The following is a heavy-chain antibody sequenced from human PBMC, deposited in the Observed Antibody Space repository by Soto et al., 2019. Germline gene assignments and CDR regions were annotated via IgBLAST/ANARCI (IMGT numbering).Heavy chain of an antibody. D-gene: IGHD2-21*01. J-gene: IGHJ4*02. CDR2: ITTDKGKT. CDR1: GYTFTSFG. CDR3: ASHSPAFDY. V-gene: IGHV1-18*01. Sequence: QVQLVQSGPEVKKPGASVKVACKTSGYTFTSFGSSWVRQAPGQGLEWMGWITTDKGKTNYAQKFQGRVTMTTDTSGSRAYMELRSLRSDDTAVYYCASHSPAFDYWGQGTLVTVSS.